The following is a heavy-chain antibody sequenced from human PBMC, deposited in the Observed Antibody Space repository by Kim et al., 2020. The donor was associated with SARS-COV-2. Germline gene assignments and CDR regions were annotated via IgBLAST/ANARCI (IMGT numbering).Heavy chain of an antibody. V-gene: IGHV3-11*06. CDR3: ARDGVWSDDHYYGMDV. Sequence: YVTGRFTTARDNAKNSLYLQMNSLRAEDTAVYYCARDGVWSDDHYYGMDVWGQGTTGTVSS. D-gene: IGHD3-3*01. J-gene: IGHJ6*02.